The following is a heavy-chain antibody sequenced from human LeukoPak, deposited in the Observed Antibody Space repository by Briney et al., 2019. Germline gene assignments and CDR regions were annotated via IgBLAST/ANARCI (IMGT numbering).Heavy chain of an antibody. CDR3: TTDIPIAYCGGDCLTNFDY. CDR1: GFTFSSYG. V-gene: IGHV3-15*01. Sequence: GGPLRLSCAASGFTFSSYGMSWVRQAPGKGLEWVGRIKSKTDGGTTDYAAPVKGRFTISRDDSKNTLYLQMNSLKTEDTAVYYCTTDIPIAYCGGDCLTNFDYWGQGTLVTVSS. D-gene: IGHD2-21*02. CDR2: IKSKTDGGTT. J-gene: IGHJ4*02.